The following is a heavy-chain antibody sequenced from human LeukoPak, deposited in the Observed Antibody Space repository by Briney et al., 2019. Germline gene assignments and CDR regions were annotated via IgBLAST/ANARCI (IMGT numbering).Heavy chain of an antibody. J-gene: IGHJ3*02. Sequence: GGSLRLSCAASGFTFDDYAMHWVRQAPGKGLEWVSSINSGGRYIYYADSVRGRFTISRDNAKNSLYLQMNSLRAEDTAVYYCASDKYYFESSGRSAANAFDIWGQGTMVTVSS. CDR1: GFTFDDYA. V-gene: IGHV3-21*01. CDR3: ASDKYYFESSGRSAANAFDI. CDR2: INSGGRYI. D-gene: IGHD3-22*01.